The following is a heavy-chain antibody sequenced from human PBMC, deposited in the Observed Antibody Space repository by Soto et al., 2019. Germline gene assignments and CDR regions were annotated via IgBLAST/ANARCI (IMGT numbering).Heavy chain of an antibody. CDR3: AHKGGRGAAMDV. J-gene: IGHJ6*02. CDR1: GFSLSTSAEG. Sequence: QITLKESGPTVVQPTQTLTLTCSFSGFSLSTSAEGVAWIRQPPGKALEWLALIYWDDDERYSPFLKSRLTIAKDTSKTQVVLTMTNMDPVDTATYFCAHKGGRGAAMDVWGQGATVTVSS. D-gene: IGHD2-15*01. V-gene: IGHV2-5*02. CDR2: IYWDDDE.